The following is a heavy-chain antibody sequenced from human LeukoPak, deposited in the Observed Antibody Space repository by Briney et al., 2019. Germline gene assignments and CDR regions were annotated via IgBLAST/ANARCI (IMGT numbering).Heavy chain of an antibody. D-gene: IGHD1-26*01. V-gene: IGHV1-18*01. CDR3: ARDPVGMVADKKFDY. J-gene: IGHJ4*02. CDR1: GGTFSSYA. Sequence: ASVKVSCKASGGTFSSYAISWVRQAPGQGLEWMGWISTYNGNTDYAQKLQGRVTMTTDTSTSTAYMELRSLRSDDTAVYYCARDPVGMVADKKFDYWGQGTLVTVSS. CDR2: ISTYNGNT.